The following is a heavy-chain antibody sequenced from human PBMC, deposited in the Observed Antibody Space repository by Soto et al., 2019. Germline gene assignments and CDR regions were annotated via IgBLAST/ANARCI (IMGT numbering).Heavy chain of an antibody. CDR3: ARGYYYGSGSYYNLRRLNWFDP. V-gene: IGHV4-34*01. J-gene: IGHJ5*02. CDR2: INHSGST. Sequence: PSETLSLTCSVYHGSFSGYYLSWILDPPGKLLEFIGEINHSGSTNYNPSLKSRVTISVDTSKNQFSLKLSSVTAADTAVYYCARGYYYGSGSYYNLRRLNWFDPWGQGTLVTVSS. CDR1: HGSFSGYY. D-gene: IGHD3-10*01.